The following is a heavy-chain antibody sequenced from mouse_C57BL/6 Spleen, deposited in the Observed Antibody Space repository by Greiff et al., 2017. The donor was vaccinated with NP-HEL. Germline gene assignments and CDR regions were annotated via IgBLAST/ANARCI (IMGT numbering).Heavy chain of an antibody. D-gene: IGHD1-1*01. Sequence: DVMLVESGGGLVQPGGSMKLSCVASGFTFSNYWMNWVRQSPEKGLEWVAQIRLKSDNYATHYAESVKGRFTISRDDSKSSVYLQMNNLRAEDTGIYYCTLYYYGSPFAYWGQGTLVTVSA. CDR3: TLYYYGSPFAY. CDR1: GFTFSNYW. V-gene: IGHV6-3*01. J-gene: IGHJ3*01. CDR2: IRLKSDNYAT.